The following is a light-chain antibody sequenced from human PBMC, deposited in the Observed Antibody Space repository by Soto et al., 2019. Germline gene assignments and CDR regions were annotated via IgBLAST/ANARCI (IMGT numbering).Light chain of an antibody. CDR2: GAS. Sequence: EIVLTQSPGTLSLSPGERATLSCRASQSIISSYLAWYQQKPGQAPRLLIYGASSRATGIPDRFSGSGSGTDFTLTISRLEPEDFAVYYCQHRANWPLTFGGGTKVEIK. J-gene: IGKJ4*01. V-gene: IGKV3D-20*02. CDR1: QSIISSY. CDR3: QHRANWPLT.